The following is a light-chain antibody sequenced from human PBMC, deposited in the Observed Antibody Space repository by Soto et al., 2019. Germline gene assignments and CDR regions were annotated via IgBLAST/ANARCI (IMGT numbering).Light chain of an antibody. CDR2: KAS. V-gene: IGKV1-5*03. Sequence: DIQMTQSPSTLSASVGDRVTITCRASQSISSWLAWYQQKPGKAPKLLIYKASSLESGVPSRFRGSGSGTEFTLTISILQTDDFATYYWQQYNSLMTFGQGAKVEIK. CDR3: QQYNSLMT. J-gene: IGKJ1*01. CDR1: QSISSW.